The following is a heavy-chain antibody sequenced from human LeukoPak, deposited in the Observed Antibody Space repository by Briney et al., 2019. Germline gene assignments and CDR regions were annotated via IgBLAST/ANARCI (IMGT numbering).Heavy chain of an antibody. CDR3: ARGARYYDYVWGSRRGYYFDY. D-gene: IGHD3-16*01. CDR1: GYTFTSYD. J-gene: IGHJ4*02. Sequence: ASVKVSCKASGYTFTSYDINWVRQATGQGLEWMGWMNPNSGNTGYAQKFQGRVTITRNTSISTAYMELSSLRSEDTAVYYCARGARYYDYVWGSRRGYYFDYWGQGTLVTVSS. CDR2: MNPNSGNT. V-gene: IGHV1-8*03.